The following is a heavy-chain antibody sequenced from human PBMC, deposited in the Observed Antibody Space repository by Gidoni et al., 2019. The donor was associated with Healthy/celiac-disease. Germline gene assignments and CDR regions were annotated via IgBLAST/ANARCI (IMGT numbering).Heavy chain of an antibody. V-gene: IGHV3-43*01. CDR1: GFTFDDYT. CDR3: AKATAIGGYESLDY. Sequence: EVQLVESGGVVVQPGGSLRLSCAASGFTFDDYTMHWVRQAPGKGLEWVSLISWEGGSTYYADSVKGRFTISRDNSKNSLYLQMNSLRTEDTALYYCAKATAIGGYESLDYWGQGTLVTVSS. CDR2: ISWEGGST. J-gene: IGHJ4*02. D-gene: IGHD5-12*01.